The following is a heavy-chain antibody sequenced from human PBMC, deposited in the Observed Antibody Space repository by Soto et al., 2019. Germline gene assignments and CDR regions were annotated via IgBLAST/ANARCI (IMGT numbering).Heavy chain of an antibody. CDR2: IITYNYNT. CDR3: ASVWSVAAGRPFDY. V-gene: IGHV1-18*01. CDR1: GYNFLSYG. J-gene: IGHJ4*01. D-gene: IGHD6-13*01. Sequence: GASVKVSCKASGYNFLSYGISWVRQAPGQGLEWMGWIITYNYNTNYAQKLQDRVTMTTDTFTGTAYMELRSLRSDDTAVYYCASVWSVAAGRPFDYWGQGTLVTVSS.